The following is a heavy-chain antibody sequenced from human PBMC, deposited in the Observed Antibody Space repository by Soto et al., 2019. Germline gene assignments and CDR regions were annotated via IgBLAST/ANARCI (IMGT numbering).Heavy chain of an antibody. CDR3: ARLKGAKGDYYYYGMDV. Sequence: PGESLKISRKGSGYSFTSYWISWVRQMPGKGLEWMGRIDPSDSYTNYSPSFQGHVTISADKSISTAYLQWSSLKASDTAMYYCARLKGAKGDYYYYGMDVWGQGTTVTVSS. J-gene: IGHJ6*02. V-gene: IGHV5-10-1*01. CDR1: GYSFTSYW. CDR2: IDPSDSYT.